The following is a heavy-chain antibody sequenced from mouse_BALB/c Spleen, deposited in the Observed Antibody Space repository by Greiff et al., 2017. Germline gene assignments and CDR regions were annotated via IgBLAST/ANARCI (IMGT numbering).Heavy chain of an antibody. CDR1: GFTFSSYA. Sequence: EVMLVESGGGLVKPGGSLKLSCAASGFTFSSYAMSWVRQTPEKRLEWVASISSGGSTYYPDSVKGRFTISRDNARNILYLQMSSLRSEDTAMYYCARMTTPYWYFDVWGAGTTVTVSS. J-gene: IGHJ1*01. D-gene: IGHD2-13*01. CDR3: ARMTTPYWYFDV. CDR2: ISSGGST. V-gene: IGHV5-6-5*01.